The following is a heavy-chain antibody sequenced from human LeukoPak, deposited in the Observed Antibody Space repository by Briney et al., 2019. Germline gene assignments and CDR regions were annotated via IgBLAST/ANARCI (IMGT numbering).Heavy chain of an antibody. Sequence: SETLSLTCTVSGGSISSYYWSWIRQPPGKGLEWIGYTYATGSTNYNPSLKSRVTISVDTSKNQFSLNLRSVTAADTAVYYCARHGSVRSPLGPWGQGTLVTVSS. CDR1: GGSISSYY. V-gene: IGHV4-4*09. CDR3: ARHGSVRSPLGP. D-gene: IGHD3-10*01. CDR2: TYATGST. J-gene: IGHJ5*02.